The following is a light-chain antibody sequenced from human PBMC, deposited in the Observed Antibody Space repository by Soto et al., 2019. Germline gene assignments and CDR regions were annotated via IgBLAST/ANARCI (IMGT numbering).Light chain of an antibody. J-gene: IGKJ1*01. CDR3: QQYNNWWT. V-gene: IGKV3-15*01. Sequence: ELVMTPSEVNLSLSPGEXATXXXRAGESVSSNLAWYQQKPGPAPRLLIYAASTRATGAPARFTGSGSGTEFTLTISSLQFDDSAVYYCQQYNNWWTFGQGTKLDIK. CDR2: AAS. CDR1: ESVSSN.